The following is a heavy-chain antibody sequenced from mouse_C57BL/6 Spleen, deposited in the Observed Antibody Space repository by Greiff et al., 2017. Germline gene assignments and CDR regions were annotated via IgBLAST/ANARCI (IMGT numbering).Heavy chain of an antibody. CDR3: ARDSSGYLDY. V-gene: IGHV1-69*01. CDR2: IDPSDSYT. Sequence: QVQLQQPGAELVMPGASVKLSCKASGYTFTSYWMHWVKQRPGQGLAWIGKIDPSDSYTNYNQKFKGKSTLTVDKSSSTAYMQLSILTSEDSAVYYCARDSSGYLDYWGQGTTLTVSS. CDR1: GYTFTSYW. J-gene: IGHJ2*01.